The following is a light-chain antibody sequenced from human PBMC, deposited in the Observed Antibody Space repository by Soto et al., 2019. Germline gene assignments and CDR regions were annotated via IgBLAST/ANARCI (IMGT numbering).Light chain of an antibody. Sequence: EIVLTQTPATLSLSPGERATLSCRVSKSLSSYLDWYHQKPGHAPRVLIYDVSIRAPGIPARFSGSGSGTNFSIPISRLEPEDFAGYNCQQHSNGTLCTVGPGTKVDIK. V-gene: IGKV3-11*01. CDR2: DVS. CDR3: QQHSNGTLCT. CDR1: KSLSSY. J-gene: IGKJ3*01.